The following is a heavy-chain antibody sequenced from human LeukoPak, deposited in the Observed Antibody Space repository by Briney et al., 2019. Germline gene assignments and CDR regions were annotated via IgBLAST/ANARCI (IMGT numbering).Heavy chain of an antibody. V-gene: IGHV4-30-4*08. D-gene: IGHD2-2*01. CDR3: ARAAYQPRGNDAFDI. Sequence: SETLSLTCTVSGGSISSGDYYWSWIRQPPGKGLEWIGYIYYSGSTYYNPSLKSRVTISVDTSKNQFSLKLSSVTATGTAVYYCARAAYQPRGNDAFDIWGQGTMVTVSS. J-gene: IGHJ3*02. CDR2: IYYSGST. CDR1: GGSISSGDYY.